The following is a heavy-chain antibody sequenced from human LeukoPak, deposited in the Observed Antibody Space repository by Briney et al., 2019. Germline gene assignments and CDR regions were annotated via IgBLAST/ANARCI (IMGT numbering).Heavy chain of an antibody. CDR2: IYTSGST. J-gene: IGHJ4*02. D-gene: IGHD1-14*01. V-gene: IGHV4-61*02. Sequence: SETLSLTCTVSGGSISSGSNYWSWIRQPAGKGLEWIGRIYTSGSTNYNPSLKSRVTISVDTSKNQFSLKLSSVTAADTAVYYCARCSGPGPYGTLDYWGQGTLVTVSS. CDR3: ARCSGPGPYGTLDY. CDR1: GGSISSGSNY.